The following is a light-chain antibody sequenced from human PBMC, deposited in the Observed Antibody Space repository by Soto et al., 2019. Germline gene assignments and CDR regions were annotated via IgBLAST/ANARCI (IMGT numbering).Light chain of an antibody. Sequence: QSALTQPPSASGSPGQSVTISCTGTSSDVGGYNYVSWYQQYPGKVPKLMVYEVNKRPSGDPDRFSGSKSGNTASLTVSGLQADDEADYYCTSYAGGNNVFGTGTKLTVL. J-gene: IGLJ1*01. CDR2: EVN. CDR1: SSDVGGYNY. CDR3: TSYAGGNNV. V-gene: IGLV2-8*01.